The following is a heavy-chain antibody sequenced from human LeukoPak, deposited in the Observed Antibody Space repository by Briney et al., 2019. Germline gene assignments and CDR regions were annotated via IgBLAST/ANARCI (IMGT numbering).Heavy chain of an antibody. D-gene: IGHD6-19*01. Sequence: PSETLSLTCTVSGGSISSYYWSWIRQPPGKGLEWVGYIYPSGSTNYNPSLKSRVTISVDTSRNQFSLQLSSVTTADTAVYYCARRRGTSGWLDYWGQGALVTVSS. V-gene: IGHV4-59*08. CDR1: GGSISSYY. CDR3: ARRRGTSGWLDY. CDR2: IYPSGST. J-gene: IGHJ4*02.